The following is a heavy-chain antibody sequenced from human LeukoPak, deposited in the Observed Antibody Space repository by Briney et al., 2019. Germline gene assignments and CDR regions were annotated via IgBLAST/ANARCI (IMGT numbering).Heavy chain of an antibody. D-gene: IGHD2-2*01. J-gene: IGHJ4*02. Sequence: GGSLRLSCAASGFTLSSYWMSWVRQAPGKGLEWVANIKQDGSEKYYVDSVKGRFTISRDNAKNSLYLQMNSLRAEDTAVYYCARPYLTSPPLYWGQGTLVTVSS. V-gene: IGHV3-7*01. CDR3: ARPYLTSPPLY. CDR1: GFTLSSYW. CDR2: IKQDGSEK.